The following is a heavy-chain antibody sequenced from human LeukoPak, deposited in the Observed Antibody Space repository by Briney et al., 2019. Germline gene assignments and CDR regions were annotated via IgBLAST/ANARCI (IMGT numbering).Heavy chain of an antibody. CDR2: IIPIFGTA. CDR3: ATSVWDHPRFDY. V-gene: IGHV1-69*06. Sequence: ASVKVSCKASGGTFSSYAISWVRQAPGQGLEWMGGIIPIFGTANYAQKFQGRVTMTEDTSTDTAYMELSSLRSEDTAVYYCATSVWDHPRFDYWGQGTLVTVSS. J-gene: IGHJ4*02. D-gene: IGHD1-26*01. CDR1: GGTFSSYA.